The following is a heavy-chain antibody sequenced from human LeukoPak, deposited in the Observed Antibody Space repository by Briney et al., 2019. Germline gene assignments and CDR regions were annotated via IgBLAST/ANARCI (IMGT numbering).Heavy chain of an antibody. J-gene: IGHJ4*01. Sequence: GTSEGLLCAASGFIFSTFAMYWVSQAPGKGLEWVAAISYDGCIAYYADSVKGRFTISRDNSKNTLFLQMSSLRVEDTAVYSCASRSPPDYWG. CDR1: GFIFSTFA. CDR2: ISYDGCIA. V-gene: IGHV3-30-3*01. CDR3: ASRSPPDY.